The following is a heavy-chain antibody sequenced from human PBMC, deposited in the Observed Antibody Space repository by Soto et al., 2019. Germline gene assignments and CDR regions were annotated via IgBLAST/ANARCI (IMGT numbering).Heavy chain of an antibody. V-gene: IGHV4-30-4*01. J-gene: IGHJ4*02. CDR1: GGSISSGDYY. Sequence: SETLSLTCTVSGGSISSGDYYWSWIRQPPGKGLEWIGSIYYSGSTYYNPSLKSRVTISVDTSKNQFSLKLSSVTAADTAVYYCTRGLFSGSYYSGGWYYFDSWGQGTMVTVSS. CDR3: TRGLFSGSYYSGGWYYFDS. CDR2: IYYSGST. D-gene: IGHD1-26*01.